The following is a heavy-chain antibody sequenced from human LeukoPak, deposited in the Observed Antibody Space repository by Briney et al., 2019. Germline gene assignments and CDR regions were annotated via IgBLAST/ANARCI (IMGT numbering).Heavy chain of an antibody. J-gene: IGHJ6*03. D-gene: IGHD3-10*01. V-gene: IGHV1-18*01. Sequence: GASVKVSCKASGYTFTSYGISWVRQAPGQGLEWMGWISAYNGNTNYAQKLQGRVTMTTDTSTSTAYMELRSLRSDDTAVYYCAREGRITMVRGVTDYYYYMDVWGKGTTVTISS. CDR3: AREGRITMVRGVTDYYYYMDV. CDR1: GYTFTSYG. CDR2: ISAYNGNT.